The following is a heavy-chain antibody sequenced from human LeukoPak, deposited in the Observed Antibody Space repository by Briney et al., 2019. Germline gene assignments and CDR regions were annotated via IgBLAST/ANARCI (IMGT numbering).Heavy chain of an antibody. D-gene: IGHD3-10*02. CDR1: AFTFSSYG. Sequence: GGSLRLSCAASAFTFSSYGMHWVRQAPGKGLVWVALINSDGSSTSYADSVKGRFTMSRDNAKNTLYLQMNSLRAEDTAVYYCARDRYYVFDYWGQGTLVTVSS. CDR2: INSDGSST. CDR3: ARDRYYVFDY. J-gene: IGHJ4*02. V-gene: IGHV3-74*01.